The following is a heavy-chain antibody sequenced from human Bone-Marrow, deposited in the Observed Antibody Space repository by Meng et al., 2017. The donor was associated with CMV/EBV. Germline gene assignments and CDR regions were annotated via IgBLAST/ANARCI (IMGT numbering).Heavy chain of an antibody. V-gene: IGHV4-39*01. J-gene: IGHJ6*02. CDR3: ARLTSTRYYYYGMDV. CDR1: GGSISSSSYY. D-gene: IGHD2-2*01. Sequence: SETLSLTCTVSGGSISSSSYYWGWIRQPPGKGLEWIGSIYYSGSTYHNPSLKSRVTISVDTSKNQFSLKLSSVTAADTAVYYCARLTSTRYYYYGMDVWGQGTTVTASS. CDR2: IYYSGST.